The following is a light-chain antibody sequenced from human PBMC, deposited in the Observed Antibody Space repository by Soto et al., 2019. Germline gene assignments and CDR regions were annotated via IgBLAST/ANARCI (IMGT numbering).Light chain of an antibody. CDR1: QSVSSY. Sequence: EIVLTQSPATLSLSPGERATLSCRASQSVSSYLAWYQQKPGQAPRLLIYDASNSATGIPARFSGSGSGTDFTLTISTLEPEDFAVYYCQQRSNWPLTFAQGTKVEIK. CDR2: DAS. J-gene: IGKJ1*01. CDR3: QQRSNWPLT. V-gene: IGKV3-11*01.